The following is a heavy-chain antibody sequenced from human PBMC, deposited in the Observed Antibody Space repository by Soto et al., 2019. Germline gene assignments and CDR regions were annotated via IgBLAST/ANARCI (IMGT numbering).Heavy chain of an antibody. J-gene: IGHJ6*02. CDR3: AGEVPDCSNGVCERDYGMDV. CDR2: INAGNGNT. Sequence: ASVKVSCKASGYTFTSYAMHWVRQAPGQRLEWMGWINAGNGNTKYSQKFQGRVTITRDTSASTAYMELSSLRSEDTAVYYCAGEVPDCSNGVCERDYGMDVRGQGTTVTVSS. V-gene: IGHV1-3*01. D-gene: IGHD2-8*01. CDR1: GYTFTSYA.